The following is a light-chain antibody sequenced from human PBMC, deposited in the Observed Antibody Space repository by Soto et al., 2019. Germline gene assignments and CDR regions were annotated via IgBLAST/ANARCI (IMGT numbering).Light chain of an antibody. Sequence: QSVLTQPASVSGSPGRSITISCTGTSSDVGSYNLVSWYQQHPGKAPKLMIYEVIKRPSGVSNRFSGSKSGNTASLTISGLQAEDEADYYCSSYTSSSTRVFGTGTKVTVL. J-gene: IGLJ1*01. CDR2: EVI. V-gene: IGLV2-14*02. CDR1: SSDVGSYNL. CDR3: SSYTSSSTRV.